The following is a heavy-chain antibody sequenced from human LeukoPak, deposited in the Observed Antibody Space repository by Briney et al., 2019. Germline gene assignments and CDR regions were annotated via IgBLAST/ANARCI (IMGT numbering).Heavy chain of an antibody. CDR3: AGDYGDYYFDY. D-gene: IGHD4-17*01. Sequence: PSETLSLTCAVSGGSISSGGYSWSWIRQPPGKGLEWIGYIYHSGSTYYNPSLKSRVTISVDTSKNQFSLKLSSVTAADTAVYYCAGDYGDYYFDYWGQGTLVTVSS. V-gene: IGHV4-30-2*01. CDR2: IYHSGST. J-gene: IGHJ4*02. CDR1: GGSISSGGYS.